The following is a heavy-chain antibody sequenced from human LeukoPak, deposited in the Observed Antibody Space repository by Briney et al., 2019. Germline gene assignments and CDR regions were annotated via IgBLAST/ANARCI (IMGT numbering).Heavy chain of an antibody. CDR3: ASLGGYYDSSGHPDYGMDV. Sequence: ASVKVSCKASGYTFTSYYMHWVRQAPGQGLEWMGIINPSGGSTSYAQKFQGRVTMTRDTSTSTVYMELSSLRSEDTAVYYCASLGGYYDSSGHPDYGMDVWGQGTTVTVPS. V-gene: IGHV1-46*01. J-gene: IGHJ6*02. CDR1: GYTFTSYY. D-gene: IGHD3-22*01. CDR2: INPSGGST.